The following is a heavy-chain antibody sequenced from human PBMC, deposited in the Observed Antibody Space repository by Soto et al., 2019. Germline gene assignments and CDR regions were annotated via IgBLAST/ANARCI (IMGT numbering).Heavy chain of an antibody. CDR3: ASIPTQFYGVSNY. J-gene: IGHJ4*02. CDR1: GFTFSSYW. D-gene: IGHD4-17*01. Sequence: GGSLRLSCAASGFTFSSYWMSWVRQAPGKGLEWVANIKQDGSEKYYVDSVKGRFTISRDNAKNSLYLQMNSLRAEDTAVYYWASIPTQFYGVSNYWGQGTLVTVPS. V-gene: IGHV3-7*01. CDR2: IKQDGSEK.